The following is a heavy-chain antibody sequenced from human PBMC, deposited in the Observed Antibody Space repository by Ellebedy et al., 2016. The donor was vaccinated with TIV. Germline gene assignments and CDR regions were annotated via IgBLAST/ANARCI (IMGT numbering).Heavy chain of an antibody. V-gene: IGHV1-3*01. CDR2: INAGNGLT. J-gene: IGHJ4*02. CDR1: GYTFTTYN. Sequence: AASVKVSCKASGYTFTTYNIHWVRQAPGQRLEWMGWINAGNGLTRYSQKFQGRVTITRDTSASTAYMELSSLRSEDTAVYYCARSAAGTVDYWGQGTQVTVSS. D-gene: IGHD6-13*01. CDR3: ARSAAGTVDY.